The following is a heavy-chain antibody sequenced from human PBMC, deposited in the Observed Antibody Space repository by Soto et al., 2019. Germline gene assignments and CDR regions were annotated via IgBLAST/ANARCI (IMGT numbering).Heavy chain of an antibody. D-gene: IGHD1-26*01. J-gene: IGHJ4*02. CDR2: IFPLLAMV. Sequence: QVHLVQSGAEMKKPGSSVKVSCKVSGGDLRNSGISWVRQAPGQGLEWMGGIFPLLAMVDYSQKFQGRFTITAGEPTSTAYMDLGSRRSEGTPVYSFPKEDGAGFKSWGQGTLVIVSS. V-gene: IGHV1-69*04. CDR1: GGDLRNSG. CDR3: PKEDGAGFKS.